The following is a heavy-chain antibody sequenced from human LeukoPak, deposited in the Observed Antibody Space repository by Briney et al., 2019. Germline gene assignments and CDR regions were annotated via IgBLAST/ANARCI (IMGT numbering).Heavy chain of an antibody. Sequence: GGSLRLSCAVSGITLSNYGMSWVRQAPGKGLEWVAGISDRGSRTNYADSVKGRFTISTDHPKNTLYLQMNSLRAEDTAVYFCAKRGVVIRVILVGLHKEAYYFDSWGQGALVTVSS. CDR2: ISDRGSRT. V-gene: IGHV3-23*01. CDR3: AKRGVVIRVILVGLHKEAYYFDS. J-gene: IGHJ4*02. D-gene: IGHD3-22*01. CDR1: GITLSNYG.